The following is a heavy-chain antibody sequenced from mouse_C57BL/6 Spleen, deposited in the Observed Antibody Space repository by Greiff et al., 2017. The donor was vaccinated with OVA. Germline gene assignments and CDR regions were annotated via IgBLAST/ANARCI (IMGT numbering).Heavy chain of an antibody. Sequence: VQLQQPGAELVMPGASVKLSCKASGYTFTSYWMHWVKQRPGQGLEWIGEIDPSDSYTNYNQKFKGKSTLTVDKSSSTAYMQLSSLTSEDSAVYYCARGSTMVTTRTAWFAYWGQGTLVTVSA. CDR1: GYTFTSYW. CDR3: ARGSTMVTTRTAWFAY. CDR2: IDPSDSYT. V-gene: IGHV1-69*01. D-gene: IGHD2-2*01. J-gene: IGHJ3*01.